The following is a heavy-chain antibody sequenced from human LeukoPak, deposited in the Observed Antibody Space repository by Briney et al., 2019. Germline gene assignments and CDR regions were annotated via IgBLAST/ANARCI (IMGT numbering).Heavy chain of an antibody. J-gene: IGHJ4*02. V-gene: IGHV3-30*01. CDR1: GFTFSSYA. CDR2: ISHDGSNK. Sequence: PGGSLRLSCAASGFTFSSYAMHWVRQAPGKGLEWVAVISHDGSNKYYADSVKGRFTISRDNSKNTLYLQMNSLRAEDTAVYYCARADCSSTSCYTVDYWGQGTLVTVSS. D-gene: IGHD2-2*02. CDR3: ARADCSSTSCYTVDY.